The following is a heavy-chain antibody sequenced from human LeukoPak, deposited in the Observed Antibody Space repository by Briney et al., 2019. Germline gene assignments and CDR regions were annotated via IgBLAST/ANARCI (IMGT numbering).Heavy chain of an antibody. J-gene: IGHJ6*03. Sequence: GGSLRLSCAASGFTFSSYEMNWVCQAPGQGLERVSYISSSCSTIYYADSVKGRFTISRDNAKNSLYLQMNSLRAEDTAVYYCARDYGDYEPGRHHYYYYYMDVWGKGTTVTVSS. D-gene: IGHD4-17*01. CDR2: ISSSCSTI. CDR1: GFTFSSYE. CDR3: ARDYGDYEPGRHHYYYYYMDV. V-gene: IGHV3-48*03.